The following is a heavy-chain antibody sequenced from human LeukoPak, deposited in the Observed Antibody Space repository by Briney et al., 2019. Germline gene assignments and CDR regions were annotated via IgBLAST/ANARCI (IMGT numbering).Heavy chain of an antibody. D-gene: IGHD6-13*01. CDR3: ARGVYIAAAQYAY. V-gene: IGHV4-59*01. J-gene: IGHJ4*02. CDR2: IYYSGTT. Sequence: SETLSLTCTVSGGSISSYYWSWIRQPPGKGLEWVGYIYYSGTTKYNPSLKSRVSIPVNTSKNQFSLKLSSVTAADTAVYYCARGVYIAAAQYAYWGQGTLVTVSS. CDR1: GGSISSYY.